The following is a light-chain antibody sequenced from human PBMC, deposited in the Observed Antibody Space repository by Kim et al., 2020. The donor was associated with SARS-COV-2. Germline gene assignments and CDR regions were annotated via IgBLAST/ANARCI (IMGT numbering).Light chain of an antibody. J-gene: IGKJ2*01. CDR3: QQYDNLYT. Sequence: DIQMTQSPSSLSVSVGDRVTITCQASQDISNYLNWYQQKPGKAPKLLIYDASNLETGVPSRISGSGSGTDFTFTISSLQPEDIATYYCQQYDNLYTFGQGTKLEIK. CDR2: DAS. V-gene: IGKV1-33*01. CDR1: QDISNY.